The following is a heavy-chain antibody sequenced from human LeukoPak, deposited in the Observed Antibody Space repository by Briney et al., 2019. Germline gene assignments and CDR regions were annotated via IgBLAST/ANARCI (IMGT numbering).Heavy chain of an antibody. J-gene: IGHJ3*02. D-gene: IGHD3-10*01. CDR3: ASVTGYYGSGSLDAFQI. V-gene: IGHV1-18*04. CDR1: GYTFTSYG. CDR2: ISAYNGNT. Sequence: ASVKVSCKASGYTFTSYGISWVRQAPGQGLEWMGWISAYNGNTNYAQKLQGRVTMTTDTSTSTAYMELRSLRSGDTAVYYCASVTGYYGSGSLDAFQIWGEGTMVTVSS.